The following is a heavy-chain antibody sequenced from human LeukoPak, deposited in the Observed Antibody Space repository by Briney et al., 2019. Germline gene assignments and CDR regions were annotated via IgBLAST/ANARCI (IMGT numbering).Heavy chain of an antibody. CDR1: GFTFSSYA. V-gene: IGHV3-23*01. CDR2: ISGSGGST. J-gene: IGHJ4*02. D-gene: IGHD3-22*01. Sequence: PGGSLRLSCAASGFTFSSYAMSWVRQAPGKGLEWVSAISGSGGSTYYADSVKGRFTISRDNSKNTLYLQMNSLRAEDTAVYYCAKERDYYDSSGHWGYYFDYWGQGTLVTVSS. CDR3: AKERDYYDSSGHWGYYFDY.